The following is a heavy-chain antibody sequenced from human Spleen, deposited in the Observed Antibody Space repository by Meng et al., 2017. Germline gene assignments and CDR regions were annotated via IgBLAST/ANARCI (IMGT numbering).Heavy chain of an antibody. D-gene: IGHD2-15*01. CDR2: ISVSGGST. Sequence: GGSLRLSCAASGFTFSSYAMSWVRQAPGKGLEWVSAISVSGGSTYYADSVKGRFTISRDNSKNTLYLQMNSLRAEDTALYYCAKGGCSGGSCYFDYWGQGTLVTVSS. CDR3: AKGGCSGGSCYFDY. J-gene: IGHJ4*02. CDR1: GFTFSSYA. V-gene: IGHV3-23*01.